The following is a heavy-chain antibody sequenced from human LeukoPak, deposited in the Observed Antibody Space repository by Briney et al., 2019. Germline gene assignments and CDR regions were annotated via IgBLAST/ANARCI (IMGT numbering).Heavy chain of an antibody. Sequence: SETLSLTCTVSGGSISSSSYYWGWIRQPPGTGLEWIGSIYYSGSTYYNPSLKSRVTISVDTSKNQFSLKLSSVTAADTAVYYCARHVNTIFGVVIYWFDPWGQGTLVTVSS. D-gene: IGHD3-3*01. CDR1: GGSISSSSYY. CDR3: ARHVNTIFGVVIYWFDP. CDR2: IYYSGST. J-gene: IGHJ5*02. V-gene: IGHV4-39*01.